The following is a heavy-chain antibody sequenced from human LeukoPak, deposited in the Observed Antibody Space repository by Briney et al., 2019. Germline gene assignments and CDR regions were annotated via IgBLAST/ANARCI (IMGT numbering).Heavy chain of an antibody. CDR3: ARWYCSTTPCYYLAQ. D-gene: IGHD2-2*01. J-gene: IGHJ4*02. Sequence: SETLSITCTVSGGSISSYYSSWIRQPPGRGLEYIGHAYYSGNTDYNPSLKSRVTMSVDTSKNQFSLRLNSVTAADTAVYYCARWYCSTTPCYYLAQWGQGTLVTVSS. CDR1: GGSISSYY. V-gene: IGHV4-59*01. CDR2: AYYSGNT.